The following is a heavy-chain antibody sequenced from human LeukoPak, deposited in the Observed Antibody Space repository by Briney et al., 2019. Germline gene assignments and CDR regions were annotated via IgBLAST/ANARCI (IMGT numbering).Heavy chain of an antibody. CDR1: GFTFSSYA. D-gene: IGHD2-2*01. CDR3: ARKHCSGTSCYLDY. CDR2: ISGSGGST. V-gene: IGHV3-23*01. J-gene: IGHJ4*02. Sequence: GGSLRLSCAASGFTFSSYAMSWVRQAPGKGLEWVSAISGSGGSTYYADSVKGRFTISRDNSKNTLYLQMNSLRAEDTAVYYCARKHCSGTSCYLDYWGQGTLVTVSS.